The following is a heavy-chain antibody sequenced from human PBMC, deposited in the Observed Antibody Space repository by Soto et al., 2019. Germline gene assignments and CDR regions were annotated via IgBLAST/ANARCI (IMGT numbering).Heavy chain of an antibody. CDR1: KFTFSDYA. CDR2: IDGRGTGT. J-gene: IGHJ5*01. Sequence: PGGSMRLASAASKFTFSDYAVSWVRQAQGTGLEWIATIDGRGTGTYYAGSVKGRFTISRDNSRNTVDLQMESLRGDDTGMYYCAKGPGRAAPSVTCFDPWGQGTLVTVSS. D-gene: IGHD6-6*01. CDR3: AKGPGRAAPSVTCFDP. V-gene: IGHV3-23*01.